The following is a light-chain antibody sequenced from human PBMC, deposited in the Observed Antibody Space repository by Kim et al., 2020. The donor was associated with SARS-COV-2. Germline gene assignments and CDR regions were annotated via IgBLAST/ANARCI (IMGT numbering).Light chain of an antibody. J-gene: IGKJ1*01. V-gene: IGKV3-20*01. CDR3: QYYIASPPGAP. Sequence: GGRATCACRASQSLRSTHLAWYQQKPGQAPRLLIDGASTRATGIPDRFSGSGSGTDFTLTISRLEPEDFAVYYCQYYIASPPGAPFGQGTKVEIK. CDR2: GAS. CDR1: QSLRSTH.